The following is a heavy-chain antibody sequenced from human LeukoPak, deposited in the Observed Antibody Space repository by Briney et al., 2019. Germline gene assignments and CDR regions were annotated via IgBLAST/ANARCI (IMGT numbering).Heavy chain of an antibody. J-gene: IGHJ5*02. CDR2: IYSSGSA. CDR1: GGSITSNSYY. CDR3: ARDPRGRYEDWFDP. Sequence: SETLSLTCTVSGGSITSNSYYWGWIRQPPGKGLEWIGSIYSSGSAYYNPSLQSRVTISVDTSKSQFSLKLSSVTAADTAVYYCARDPRGRYEDWFDPWGQGTLVTVSS. V-gene: IGHV4-39*07. D-gene: IGHD1-26*01.